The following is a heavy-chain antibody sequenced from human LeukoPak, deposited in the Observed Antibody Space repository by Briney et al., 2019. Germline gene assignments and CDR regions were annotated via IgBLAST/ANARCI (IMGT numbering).Heavy chain of an antibody. CDR3: ARVATYYYDSSGYDPYWFDP. J-gene: IGHJ5*02. CDR1: GGSISSYY. V-gene: IGHV4-59*12. D-gene: IGHD3-22*01. CDR2: IYYSGST. Sequence: PSETLSLTCTVSGGSISSYYWSWIRQPPGKGLEWIGYIYYSGSTNYNPSLKSRVTISVDTSKNQFSLKLSSVTAADTAVYYCARVATYYYDSSGYDPYWFDPWGQGTLVTVSS.